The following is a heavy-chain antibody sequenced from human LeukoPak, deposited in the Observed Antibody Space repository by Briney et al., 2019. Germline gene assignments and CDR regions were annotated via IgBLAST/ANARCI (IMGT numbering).Heavy chain of an antibody. CDR2: IYYSEST. CDR1: RGSISSYY. V-gene: IGHV4-59*01. Sequence: PSESLSLTCTLSRGSISSYYWSWIRQPPRKGVEWVGYIYYSESTNYNPSLKSRVTISVDTSKSQCSLKLSSVTAADTAVYYCARDWGYYDSRYYYYYGMDVWGQGTTVTVSS. D-gene: IGHD3-22*01. CDR3: ARDWGYYDSRYYYYYGMDV. J-gene: IGHJ6*01.